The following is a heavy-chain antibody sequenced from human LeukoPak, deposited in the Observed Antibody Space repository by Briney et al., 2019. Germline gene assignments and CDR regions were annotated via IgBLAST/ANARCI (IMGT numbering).Heavy chain of an antibody. CDR3: ARNGKYYYDSSGSIDY. J-gene: IGHJ4*02. D-gene: IGHD3-22*01. CDR1: GGTFSSYA. V-gene: IGHV1-69*04. Sequence: ASVKVSCKASGGTFSSYAISWVRQAPGQGLEWMGRITPILGIANYAQKFQGRVTITTDKSTSTAYMELSSLRSEDTAVYYCARNGKYYYDSSGSIDYWGQGTLVTVSS. CDR2: ITPILGIA.